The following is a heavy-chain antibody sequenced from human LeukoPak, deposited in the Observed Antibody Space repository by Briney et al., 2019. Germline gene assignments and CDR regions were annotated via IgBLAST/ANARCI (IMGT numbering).Heavy chain of an antibody. CDR1: GFTFSSYW. V-gene: IGHV3-74*01. CDR3: ARGAGIAATTFDY. D-gene: IGHD6-25*01. CDR2: INSDGSST. Sequence: PGGSLRLSCAASGFTFSSYWMHWVRQAPGKGLVWVSRINSDGSSTSYADSVKGRFTISRDNAKNTLYLQVNSLRAEDTAVYYCARGAGIAATTFDYWGQGTLVTVSS. J-gene: IGHJ4*02.